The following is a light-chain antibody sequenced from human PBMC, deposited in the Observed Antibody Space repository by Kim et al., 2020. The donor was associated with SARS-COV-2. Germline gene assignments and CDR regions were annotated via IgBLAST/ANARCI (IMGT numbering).Light chain of an antibody. CDR3: QQYGTTPLT. Sequence: LSPRETATLSCRASQSISSALLAWYQQRPGQAPRLLMSGASIRATGIPDRFSGSGSGTDFTLTISRLETDDFAVYYCQQYGTTPLTFGGGTKVEI. J-gene: IGKJ4*01. CDR1: QSISSAL. CDR2: GAS. V-gene: IGKV3-20*01.